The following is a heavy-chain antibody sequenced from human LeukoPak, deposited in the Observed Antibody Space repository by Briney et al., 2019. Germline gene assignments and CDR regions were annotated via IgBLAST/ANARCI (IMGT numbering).Heavy chain of an antibody. CDR1: GFTFSTYW. CDR2: IRPEGTTT. D-gene: IGHD3-9*01. V-gene: IGHV3-74*03. Sequence: GGSLRLSCAASGFTFSTYWMHWVRQAAGKGLVWVARIRPEGTTTAYADSVKGRFTIPRDNAKNTLFLQMNSLSAEDRAVYYCARDLDWILFDYWGQGTLVTVSS. J-gene: IGHJ4*02. CDR3: ARDLDWILFDY.